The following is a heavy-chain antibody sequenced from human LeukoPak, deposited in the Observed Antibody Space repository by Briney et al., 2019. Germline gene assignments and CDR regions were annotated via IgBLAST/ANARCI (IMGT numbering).Heavy chain of an antibody. CDR3: AIEGFLKDFDF. CDR2: ITYSGDA. J-gene: IGHJ4*02. V-gene: IGHV3-23*01. Sequence: PGLSLRLSCAASGFTFSSYAMRWVRQAPGKGLEWVSSITYSGDAYYADSVKGRFTISRDNSQNTLYLQMNSLRAEDTAIYYCAIEGFLKDFDFWGQGTLVTVSS. CDR1: GFTFSSYA. D-gene: IGHD3-10*01.